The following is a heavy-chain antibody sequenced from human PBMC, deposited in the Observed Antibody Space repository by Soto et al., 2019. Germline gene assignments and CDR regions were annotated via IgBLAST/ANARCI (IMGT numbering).Heavy chain of an antibody. CDR1: VYGFTSYW. Sequence: PWESLKISCKGSVYGFTSYWIGWVSQIPGKGLEWMGLIYPGDSDTRYSPSFQGQVTISADKSISTAYLQWSSLKASDTAMYYCARLGCSSTSCPFDYLGQGPLVTVSS. CDR3: ARLGCSSTSCPFDY. V-gene: IGHV5-51*01. CDR2: IYPGDSDT. J-gene: IGHJ4*02. D-gene: IGHD2-2*01.